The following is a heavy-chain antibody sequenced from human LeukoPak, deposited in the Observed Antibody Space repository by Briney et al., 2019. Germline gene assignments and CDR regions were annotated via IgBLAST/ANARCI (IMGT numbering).Heavy chain of an antibody. V-gene: IGHV3-9*01. CDR2: ISWNSVSI. J-gene: IGHJ4*02. Sequence: GGSLRLSCAASGFTFDDYAMHWVRQAPGKGLEWVSGISWNSVSIAYADSAKGRFTISRDNAKNSLYLEMNSLRTDDTALYYCAKDIGSTSWYLGNWGQGTLVTVSS. CDR1: GFTFDDYA. CDR3: AKDIGSTSWYLGN. D-gene: IGHD2-2*01.